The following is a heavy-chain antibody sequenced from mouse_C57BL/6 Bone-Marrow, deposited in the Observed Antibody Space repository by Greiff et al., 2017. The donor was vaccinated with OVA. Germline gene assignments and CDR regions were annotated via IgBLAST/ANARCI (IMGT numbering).Heavy chain of an antibody. Sequence: VQLKESGAELARPGASVKLSCKASGYTFTSYGISWVKQRTGQGLEWIGEIYPRSGNTYYNEKFKGKATLTADKSSSTAYMELRSLTSEDSAVYFCAREGNPAWFAYWGQGTLVTVSA. V-gene: IGHV1-81*01. CDR3: AREGNPAWFAY. CDR2: IYPRSGNT. J-gene: IGHJ3*01. CDR1: GYTFTSYG.